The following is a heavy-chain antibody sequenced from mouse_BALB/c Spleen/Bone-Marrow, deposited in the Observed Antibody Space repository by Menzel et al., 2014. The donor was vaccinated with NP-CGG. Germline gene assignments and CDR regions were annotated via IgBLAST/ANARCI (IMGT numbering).Heavy chain of an antibody. CDR1: VYTFTSYW. Sequence: QVQQQQSAAELVKPGPSVMLSCKASVYTFTSYWMHWVKQRPGQGLEWIGEINPTNGRTNYNEKFKSKPTLTVDKSSSTAYMQRSSLTSEDSAVYYCARRTTTLVSTDYWRPGPTLTAYS. CDR3: ARRTTTLVSTDY. J-gene: IGHJ2*01. CDR2: INPTNGRT. V-gene: IGHV1S81*02. D-gene: IGHD1-1*01.